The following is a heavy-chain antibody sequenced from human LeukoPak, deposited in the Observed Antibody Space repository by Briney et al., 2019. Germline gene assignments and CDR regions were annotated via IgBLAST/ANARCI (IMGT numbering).Heavy chain of an antibody. V-gene: IGHV3-23*01. D-gene: IGHD4-17*01. Sequence: GGSLRLSCAASGLTFSSYAMRWVRQAPGKGLEWVSSISGSGGSTYYADSVKDRFTISRDNSKNTFYLQMHSLRAEDTAVYYCARDEVTTPRDWGQGALVTVSS. CDR3: ARDEVTTPRD. J-gene: IGHJ4*02. CDR2: ISGSGGST. CDR1: GLTFSSYA.